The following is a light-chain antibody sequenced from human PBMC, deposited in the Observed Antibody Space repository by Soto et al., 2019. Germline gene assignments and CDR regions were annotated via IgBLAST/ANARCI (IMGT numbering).Light chain of an antibody. Sequence: NFMLTQPHSVSESPGKAVTISGTRRSGSIASNYVQWYQQRPGSAPTTVIYEDNQRPSGVPDRFSGSIDSSSNSASLTISGLKTEDEADYYCQSYDSSLWVFGGGTKLTVL. CDR1: SGSIASNY. CDR3: QSYDSSLWV. CDR2: EDN. J-gene: IGLJ3*02. V-gene: IGLV6-57*03.